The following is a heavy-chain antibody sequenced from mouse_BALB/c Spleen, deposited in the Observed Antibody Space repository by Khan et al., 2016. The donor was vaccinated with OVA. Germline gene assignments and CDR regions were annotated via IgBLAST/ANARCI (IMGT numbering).Heavy chain of an antibody. CDR1: GDSITTGY. V-gene: IGHV3-8*02. CDR3: AGSTYRYAFDY. CDR2: IIYTGYT. J-gene: IGHJ3*01. D-gene: IGHD2-14*01. Sequence: EVQLQESGPSLVKPSQTLSLTCSVSGDSITTGYWNWIRKFPGNKLEYMGYIIYTGYTYYNPSLKSRISITRHTSNNQYYLQLNSVTDEDTATYYGAGSTYRYAFDYWGQGTLVTVSA.